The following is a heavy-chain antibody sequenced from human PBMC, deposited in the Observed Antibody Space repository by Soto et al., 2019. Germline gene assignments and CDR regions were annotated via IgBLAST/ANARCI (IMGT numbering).Heavy chain of an antibody. Sequence: SVKVSCKASGGTFSSYAISWVRQAPAQGLEWMGGIIPIFGTANYAQKFQGRVTITADESTSTAYMELSSLRSEDTAVYYCARGSVGGYDPFYYYYYYGMDVWGQGTTVTVSS. J-gene: IGHJ6*02. CDR2: IIPIFGTA. CDR3: ARGSVGGYDPFYYYYYYGMDV. D-gene: IGHD5-12*01. CDR1: GGTFSSYA. V-gene: IGHV1-69*13.